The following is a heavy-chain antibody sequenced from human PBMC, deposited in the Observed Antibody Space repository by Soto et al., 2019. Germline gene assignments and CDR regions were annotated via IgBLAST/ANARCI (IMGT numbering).Heavy chain of an antibody. CDR1: GYSFTSYW. Sequence: GESLKISCKGSGYSFTSYWIGWVRQMPGKGLEWMGIIYPGDSDTRYSPSFQGQVTISADKSISTAYLQWSSLKASDTAMYYCARPSYYYGSGSYYKIGYYYGMDVWGQGTTVTVSS. D-gene: IGHD3-10*01. V-gene: IGHV5-51*01. CDR3: ARPSYYYGSGSYYKIGYYYGMDV. J-gene: IGHJ6*02. CDR2: IYPGDSDT.